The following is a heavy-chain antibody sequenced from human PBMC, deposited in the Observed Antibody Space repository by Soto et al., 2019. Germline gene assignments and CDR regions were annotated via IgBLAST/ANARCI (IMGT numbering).Heavy chain of an antibody. V-gene: IGHV1-18*01. J-gene: IGHJ6*02. D-gene: IGHD1-1*01. CDR2: ISAYNGNT. CDR3: AREMTGIYYGLDV. CDR1: GYTFTNYG. Sequence: QVQLVQSGAEVKKPGASVKVSCKASGYTFTNYGITWVRQAPGQGLEWMGWISAYNGNTNFAQKFQGRVTMTTDTATSTAYMELRSLRSDDTAVYYCAREMTGIYYGLDVWGQGTTVTVSS.